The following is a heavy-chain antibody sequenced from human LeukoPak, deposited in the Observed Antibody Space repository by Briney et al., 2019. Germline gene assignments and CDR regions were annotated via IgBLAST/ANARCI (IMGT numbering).Heavy chain of an antibody. D-gene: IGHD4-11*01. V-gene: IGHV1-69*01. CDR3: ARLSDPSKSPGPLDI. CDR1: GDTFNSVA. J-gene: IGHJ6*04. Sequence: ASVKASFKASGDTFNSVALSWVRLAPGQGLEWMGGIIPIFGTANYAQRFLGRVTITSDESTSTAYMEINSLTSEDTAVYYCARLSDPSKSPGPLDIWGKGTTVTVSS. CDR2: IIPIFGTA.